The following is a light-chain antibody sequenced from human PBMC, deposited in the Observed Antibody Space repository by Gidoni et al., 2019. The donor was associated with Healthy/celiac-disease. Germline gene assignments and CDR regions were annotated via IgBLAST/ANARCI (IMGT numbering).Light chain of an antibody. CDR1: SSNIGAGYE. V-gene: IGLV1-40*01. CDR3: QSYDSSLSGWV. J-gene: IGLJ3*02. CDR2: GNS. Sequence: QSVLTQPPPVSGAPGQRVTISCTGSSSNIGAGYEVHWYQQLPGTAPKLLIYGNSNRPSGVPDRFSGSKSGTSASLAITGLQAEDEADYYCQSYDSSLSGWVFGGGTKLTVL.